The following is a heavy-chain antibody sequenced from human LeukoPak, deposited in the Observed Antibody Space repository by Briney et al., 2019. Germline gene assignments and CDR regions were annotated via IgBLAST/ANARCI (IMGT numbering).Heavy chain of an antibody. CDR1: GFTLSSYW. J-gene: IGHJ1*01. Sequence: GGSLRLSCAASGFTLSSYWMSWVRQVPGKGLEWVANIKQDGSEKYYVDSVKGRFTISRDNAKNSLYLQTNSLRAEDTAVYYCARDQGCSTTNCYSYFQHWGQGTLVSLSS. CDR2: IKQDGSEK. D-gene: IGHD2-2*01. V-gene: IGHV3-7*01. CDR3: ARDQGCSTTNCYSYFQH.